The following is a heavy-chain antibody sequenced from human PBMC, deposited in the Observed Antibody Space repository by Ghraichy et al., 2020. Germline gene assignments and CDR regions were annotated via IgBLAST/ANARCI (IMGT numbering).Heavy chain of an antibody. CDR1: GYTFTTFD. Sequence: ASVKVSCTASGYTFTTFDINWVRQAAGQGLEWLGWMSPDSGNTGYAQSFQGRLTMTRDTSINTAYMELSGLSSEDTVIYYCTKNQPLTGDFDDWGQGTLVTVSS. J-gene: IGHJ4*02. CDR3: TKNQPLTGDFDD. D-gene: IGHD7-27*01. V-gene: IGHV1-8*02. CDR2: MSPDSGNT.